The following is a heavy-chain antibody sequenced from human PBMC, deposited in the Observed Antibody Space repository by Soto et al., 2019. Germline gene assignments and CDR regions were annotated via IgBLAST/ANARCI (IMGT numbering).Heavy chain of an antibody. CDR1: GFSFSDYS. Sequence: EVQLLESGGGLVQPGGSLRLSCAASGFSFSDYSMTWVRQAPGRGLEWVSTLTPAGTTFYADSVKGRFTISRDNYRNTLSLQMYNLRAVDTARYYCAKRATTVPTPGNYFDCWGQGTLVTVSS. V-gene: IGHV3-23*01. CDR2: LTPAGTT. J-gene: IGHJ4*02. D-gene: IGHD2-15*01. CDR3: AKRATTVPTPGNYFDC.